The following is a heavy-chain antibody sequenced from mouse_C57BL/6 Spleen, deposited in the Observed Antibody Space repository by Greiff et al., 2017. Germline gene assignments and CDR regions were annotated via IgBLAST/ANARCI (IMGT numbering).Heavy chain of an antibody. J-gene: IGHJ1*03. V-gene: IGHV1-54*01. D-gene: IGHD4-1*01. CDR1: GYAFTNYL. CDR3: ARGTGTEDFDV. CDR2: INPGSGGT. Sequence: QVQLQQSGAELVRPGTSVKVSCKASGYAFTNYLIEWVKQRPGQGLEWIGVINPGSGGTNYNEKFKGKATLTADKSSSTAYMQLSSLTSEDSAVYFCARGTGTEDFDVWGTGTTVTVSS.